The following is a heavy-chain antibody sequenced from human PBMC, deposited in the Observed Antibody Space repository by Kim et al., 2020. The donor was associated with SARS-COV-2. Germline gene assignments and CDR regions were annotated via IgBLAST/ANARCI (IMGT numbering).Heavy chain of an antibody. V-gene: IGHV5-10-1*01. D-gene: IGHD6-13*01. J-gene: IGHJ4*02. CDR3: ARHEDEQQPNY. CDR2: T. Sequence: TSYSPSVQGHITISADKSISTAYLQWSSLKASDTAMYYCARHEDEQQPNYWGQGTLVTVSS.